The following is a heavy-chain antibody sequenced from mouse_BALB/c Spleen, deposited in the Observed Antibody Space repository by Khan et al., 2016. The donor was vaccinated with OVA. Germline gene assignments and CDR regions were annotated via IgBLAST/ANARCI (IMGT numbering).Heavy chain of an antibody. CDR1: GFSLSRYN. D-gene: IGHD2-14*01. J-gene: IGHJ4*01. CDR3: ARAYYRYDGYYAMDF. V-gene: IGHV2-6-4*01. Sequence: VPLTESGPGLVAPSQSLSITCTVSGFSLSRYNIHWVRQPPGKGLEWLGMIWGGGVTDYNSTLKSRLSINKDNSKSQVFLKMNSLQTDDTAMYYCARAYYRYDGYYAMDFWGQGTSVTVSS. CDR2: IWGGGVT.